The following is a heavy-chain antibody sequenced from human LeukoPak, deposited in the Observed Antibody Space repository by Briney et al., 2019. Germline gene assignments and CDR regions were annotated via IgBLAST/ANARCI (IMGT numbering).Heavy chain of an antibody. Sequence: GASVKVSCKASGGTFSSYAISWVRQAPGQGLEWMGGIIPIFGTANYAQKFQGRVTITTDESTSTAYMELSSLRSEDTAVYYCARGQRTYYYGSGTDYWGQGTLVTVSS. CDR2: IIPIFGTA. V-gene: IGHV1-69*05. CDR1: GGTFSSYA. CDR3: ARGQRTYYYGSGTDY. J-gene: IGHJ4*02. D-gene: IGHD3-10*01.